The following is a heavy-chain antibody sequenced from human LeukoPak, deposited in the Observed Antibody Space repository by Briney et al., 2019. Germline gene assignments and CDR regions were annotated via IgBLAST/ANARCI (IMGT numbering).Heavy chain of an antibody. J-gene: IGHJ4*02. CDR3: ARGELEPSYLGY. CDR2: IYTSGST. D-gene: IGHD1-1*01. V-gene: IGHV4-4*07. CDR1: GGSIITSYY. Sequence: SETLSLTCTVSGGSIITSYYWSWIRPPAGKGLEYIGRIYTSGSTSYNPSLKSRVTMSLDTSKNQFSLRLTSVTAADTAVYYCARGELEPSYLGYWGQGALVTVSS.